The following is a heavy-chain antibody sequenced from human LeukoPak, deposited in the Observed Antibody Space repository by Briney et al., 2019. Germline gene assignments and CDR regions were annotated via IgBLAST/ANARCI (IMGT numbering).Heavy chain of an antibody. J-gene: IGHJ4*02. Sequence: PSETLSLTCAVSGGSISSSNWWSWVRQLPGKGLEWIGEIYHSGSTNYNPSLKSRVTISVDKSKNQFSLKLSSVTAADTAVYFCARVAAAGNYYFDYWGQGTLVTVSS. D-gene: IGHD6-13*01. CDR1: GGSISSSNW. CDR3: ARVAAAGNYYFDY. V-gene: IGHV4-4*02. CDR2: IYHSGST.